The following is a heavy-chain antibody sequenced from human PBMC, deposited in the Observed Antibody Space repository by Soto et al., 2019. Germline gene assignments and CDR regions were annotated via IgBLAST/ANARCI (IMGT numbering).Heavy chain of an antibody. CDR1: GFTFSSYG. J-gene: IGHJ4*02. Sequence: HPGGSLRLSCAASGFTFSSYGMHWVRQAPGKGLEWVAVISYDGSNKYYADSVKGRFTISRDNSKNTLYLQMNSLRAEDTAVYYCAKDWGSYYYDSRGYYYGGPVYFDYWGQGTLVTVSS. V-gene: IGHV3-30*18. CDR2: ISYDGSNK. D-gene: IGHD3-22*01. CDR3: AKDWGSYYYDSRGYYYGGPVYFDY.